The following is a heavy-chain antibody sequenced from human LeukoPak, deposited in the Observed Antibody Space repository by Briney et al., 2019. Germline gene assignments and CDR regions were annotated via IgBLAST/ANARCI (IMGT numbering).Heavy chain of an antibody. V-gene: IGHV1-18*01. Sequence: ASVKVSCKASGYTFTSYGISWVRQAPGQGLEWMGWISAYNGNTNYAQKLQGRVTMTTDTSTCTAYMELRSLRSDDTAVYYCARVVDTAMVLGNYYFDYWGQGTLVTVSS. CDR1: GYTFTSYG. CDR3: ARVVDTAMVLGNYYFDY. CDR2: ISAYNGNT. J-gene: IGHJ4*02. D-gene: IGHD5-18*01.